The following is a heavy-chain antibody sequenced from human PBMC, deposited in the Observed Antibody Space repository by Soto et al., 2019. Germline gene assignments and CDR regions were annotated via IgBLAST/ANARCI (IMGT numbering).Heavy chain of an antibody. J-gene: IGHJ6*01. CDR3: ARCFISGSPADYYYGMDV. D-gene: IGHD3-22*01. Sequence: PGESLKISCEGSGYSFTSYWIGWVRQMPGKGLEWMGIIYPGDSDTRYSPSFRGQVTISADKSISTAYLRWSSLKASDTAMYYCARCFISGSPADYYYGMDVWGQGTTVTASS. CDR2: IYPGDSDT. V-gene: IGHV5-51*01. CDR1: GYSFTSYW.